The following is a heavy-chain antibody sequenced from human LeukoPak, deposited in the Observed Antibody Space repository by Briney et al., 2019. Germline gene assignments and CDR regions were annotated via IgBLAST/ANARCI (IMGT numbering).Heavy chain of an antibody. CDR1: GGSISSSSYY. CDR2: IYYSGTT. CDR3: ARLPIVVVPSTSFDV. V-gene: IGHV4-39*01. Sequence: SETLSLTCTVSGGSISSSSYYWGWIRQPPGKGLEWIGSIYYSGTTYYNPSLKSRVTISVDTSKNQFFLKLSSVTAADTAVYYCARLPIVVVPSTSFDVWGQGTMVTVSS. J-gene: IGHJ3*01. D-gene: IGHD2-2*01.